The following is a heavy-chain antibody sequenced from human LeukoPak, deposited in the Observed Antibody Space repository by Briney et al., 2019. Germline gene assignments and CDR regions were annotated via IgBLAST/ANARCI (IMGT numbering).Heavy chain of an antibody. Sequence: PSETLSLTCAVYGGSFSGYYWSWIRQPPGKGLEWVEEINHSGSTNYNPSLKSRVNILVDTSKKQFSLKLSSVTAADTAVYYCARALQLYCSSTSCIRQTRFDPWGQGTLVTVSS. J-gene: IGHJ5*02. CDR1: GGSFSGYY. V-gene: IGHV4-34*01. CDR3: ARALQLYCSSTSCIRQTRFDP. CDR2: INHSGST. D-gene: IGHD2-2*01.